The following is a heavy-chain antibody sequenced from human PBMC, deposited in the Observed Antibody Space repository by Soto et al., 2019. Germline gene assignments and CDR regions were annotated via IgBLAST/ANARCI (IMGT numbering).Heavy chain of an antibody. CDR1: GGSISSGDYY. V-gene: IGHV4-30-4*01. J-gene: IGHJ6*02. Sequence: SETLSLTCSVSGGSISSGDYYWSWIRQPPGKGLEWIGYISYRGSTYYNPSLKSRVTISVDTSKNQFSLKLSSVTAADTAVYYCARFLRFLEWSSHHYGMDVWGQGTTVTVS. CDR2: ISYRGST. CDR3: ARFLRFLEWSSHHYGMDV. D-gene: IGHD3-3*01.